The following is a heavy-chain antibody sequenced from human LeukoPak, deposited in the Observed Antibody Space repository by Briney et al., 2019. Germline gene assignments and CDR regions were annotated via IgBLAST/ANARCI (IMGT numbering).Heavy chain of an antibody. D-gene: IGHD2-15*01. J-gene: IGHJ4*02. CDR2: IYSDSSRT. CDR3: TKDAGYASDY. CDR1: GFTFSTTW. V-gene: IGHV3-74*01. Sequence: GGSLRLSCAASGFTFSTTWMHWVRQAPGKGLEWVALIYSDSSRTTYADSVKGRFTISRDNAKNTVYLQMSSLRVEDTAVYFCTKDAGYASDYWGQGILVPVSS.